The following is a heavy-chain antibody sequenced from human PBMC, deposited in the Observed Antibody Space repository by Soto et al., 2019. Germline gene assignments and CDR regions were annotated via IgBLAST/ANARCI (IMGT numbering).Heavy chain of an antibody. Sequence: EVQLLESGGGLVQPGGSLRLSCAASGFSFSSYAMSWVRQAPGKGLEWVSTVNGRGGSPYYADSVKGRFTISRDSSKNTLYLQMNSLRAEDTAVYYCARNEDIYCRGGSCYPVDYWGQGTQVTVSS. CDR3: ARNEDIYCRGGSCYPVDY. V-gene: IGHV3-23*01. CDR2: VNGRGGSP. J-gene: IGHJ4*02. D-gene: IGHD2-15*01. CDR1: GFSFSSYA.